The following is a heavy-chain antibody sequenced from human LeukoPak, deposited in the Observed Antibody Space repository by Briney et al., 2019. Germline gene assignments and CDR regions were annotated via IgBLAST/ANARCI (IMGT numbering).Heavy chain of an antibody. CDR2: IIPIFGTA. Sequence: SVKVSCKASGGTFSSYAISWVRQAPGQGLEWMGGIIPIFGTANYAQKFQGRVTITADESTSTAYMELSSLRSEDTAVYYCAREADCDFWSGISRAFDYWGQGTLVTVSS. CDR3: AREADCDFWSGISRAFDY. V-gene: IGHV1-69*13. CDR1: GGTFSSYA. D-gene: IGHD3-3*01. J-gene: IGHJ4*02.